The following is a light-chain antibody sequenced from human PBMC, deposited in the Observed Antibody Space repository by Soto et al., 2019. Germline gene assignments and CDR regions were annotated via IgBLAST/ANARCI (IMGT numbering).Light chain of an antibody. J-gene: IGKJ4*01. Sequence: DIQMTQSPPTLSASVGDRVTITCQASQDIANFLSWYQQKPGKAPKLLIYDASNLETGVPSRFSGSGSGTAFTFTISSLQPEDIATYYCQQYDNLPLTFGGGTKVEIK. CDR1: QDIANF. CDR3: QQYDNLPLT. V-gene: IGKV1-33*01. CDR2: DAS.